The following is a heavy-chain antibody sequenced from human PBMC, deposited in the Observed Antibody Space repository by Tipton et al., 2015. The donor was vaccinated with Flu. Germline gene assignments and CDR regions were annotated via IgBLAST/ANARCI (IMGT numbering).Heavy chain of an antibody. Sequence: TLSLTCTVSGGSISSYYWGWIRQPPGKGLEWIGNVRQAGTTYYNPSLRSRVTISLDRPKNQFSLRLTSVTAADTAVYFCARRDYSNYVSEPKNWFDPWGQGTLVTVSS. V-gene: IGHV4-59*08. CDR3: ARRDYSNYVSEPKNWFDP. CDR1: GGSISSYY. D-gene: IGHD4-11*01. J-gene: IGHJ5*02. CDR2: VRQAGTT.